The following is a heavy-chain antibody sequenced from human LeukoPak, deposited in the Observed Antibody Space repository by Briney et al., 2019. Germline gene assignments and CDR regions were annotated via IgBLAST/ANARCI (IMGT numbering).Heavy chain of an antibody. CDR3: ARTTMVRGTYYMDV. J-gene: IGHJ6*03. CDR1: GGSIISYY. V-gene: IGHV4-59*01. D-gene: IGHD3-10*01. Sequence: SETLSLTCTVSGGSIISYYWSWIRQPPGKGLEWIGYIYYSGSTNYHPSLKSRVTISVDTSKNQFSLKLSSVTAAATAVYYCARTTMVRGTYYMDVWGKGATVTVSS. CDR2: IYYSGST.